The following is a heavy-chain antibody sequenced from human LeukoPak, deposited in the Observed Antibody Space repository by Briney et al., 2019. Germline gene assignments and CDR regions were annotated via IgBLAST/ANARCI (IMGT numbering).Heavy chain of an antibody. CDR1: GVSISSSNSY. Sequence: PSETLSLTCTVSGVSISSSNSYWGWIRQPPGKGLEWIGSIYYSGSTNYNPSLKSRVTISVDTSKNQFSLKLISVTAADTAVYYCARIDSSGYYFQYYFDYWGQGTLVTVSS. J-gene: IGHJ4*02. CDR2: IYYSGST. CDR3: ARIDSSGYYFQYYFDY. D-gene: IGHD3-22*01. V-gene: IGHV4-39*07.